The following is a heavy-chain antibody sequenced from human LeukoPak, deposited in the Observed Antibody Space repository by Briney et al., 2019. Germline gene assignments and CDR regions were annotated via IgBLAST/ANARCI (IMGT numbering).Heavy chain of an antibody. J-gene: IGHJ5*02. D-gene: IGHD2-2*01. Sequence: PGGSLRLSCAASGFTFSSYWMHWVRQAPGKGLVWVSRINNDGSSTNYADSVKGRFTISRDNAKNTLYLQMNSLRAEDTAVYYCARDCSSTSCYRSGLDPWGQGTLVTVSS. CDR3: ARDCSSTSCYRSGLDP. V-gene: IGHV3-74*01. CDR1: GFTFSSYW. CDR2: INNDGSST.